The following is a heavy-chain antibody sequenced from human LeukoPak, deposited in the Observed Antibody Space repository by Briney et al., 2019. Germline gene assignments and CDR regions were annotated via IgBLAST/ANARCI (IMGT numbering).Heavy chain of an antibody. CDR1: GGSFSGYY. CDR2: INHSGST. CDR3: ARVRRGRLHY. D-gene: IGHD3-10*01. V-gene: IGHV4-34*01. Sequence: PSQTLSLTCAVYGGSFSGYYWSWIRQPPGKGLEWIGEINHSGSTNYNPSLKSRVTISVDTSKNQFSLKLSSVTAADTAVYYCARVRRGRLHYWGQGTLVTVSS. J-gene: IGHJ4*02.